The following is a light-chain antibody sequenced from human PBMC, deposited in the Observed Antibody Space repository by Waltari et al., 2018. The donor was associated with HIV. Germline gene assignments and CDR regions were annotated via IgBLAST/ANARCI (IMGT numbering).Light chain of an antibody. V-gene: IGKV3-15*01. CDR2: GAS. J-gene: IGKJ2*01. CDR3: QQYNNWPPMYT. Sequence: EIVMTQSPATLSVSPGERATLSYRASQSVSSNLAWYQLKPGQAPRLLIYGASTRATGIPARFSGSGSGTEFTLTISSLQSEDFAVYYCQQYNNWPPMYTFGQGTKLEIK. CDR1: QSVSSN.